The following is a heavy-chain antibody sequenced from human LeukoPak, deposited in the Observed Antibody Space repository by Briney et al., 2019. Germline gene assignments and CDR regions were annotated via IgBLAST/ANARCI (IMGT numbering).Heavy chain of an antibody. D-gene: IGHD3-16*02. Sequence: SETLSLTCTVSGGSISSSSYYWGCIRQPPGKGLEWIGSIYYSGSTYYNPSLKSRVTISVDTSKNQFSLKLSSVTAADTAVYYCARAQNDYVWGSYRYEFYYFDYWGQGTLVTVSS. CDR2: IYYSGST. V-gene: IGHV4-39*01. J-gene: IGHJ4*02. CDR1: GGSISSSSYY. CDR3: ARAQNDYVWGSYRYEFYYFDY.